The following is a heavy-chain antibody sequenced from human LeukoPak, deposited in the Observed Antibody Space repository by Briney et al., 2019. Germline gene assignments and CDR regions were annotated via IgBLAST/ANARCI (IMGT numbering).Heavy chain of an antibody. CDR2: INTKSGGT. CDR3: ARDQRENSGFDP. Sequence: GASVKVSCKXSGYTFTGHYMHWVRQAPGQGLEWMGWINTKSGGTKFAQKFQGRATTTRDTSISTVYMELSRLRSDDTAVYYCARDQRENSGFDPWGQGTLVTVSS. V-gene: IGHV1-2*02. CDR1: GYTFTGHY. D-gene: IGHD2/OR15-2a*01. J-gene: IGHJ5*02.